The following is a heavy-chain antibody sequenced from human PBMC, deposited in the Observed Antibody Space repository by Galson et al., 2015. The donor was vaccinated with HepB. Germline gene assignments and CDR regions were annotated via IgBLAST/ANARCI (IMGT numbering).Heavy chain of an antibody. J-gene: IGHJ3*02. CDR3: AKVWGSSVADPFDI. V-gene: IGHV3-23*01. D-gene: IGHD3-16*01. Sequence: SLRLSCAASGFTFRNYAMSWVRQAPGKGLEWVSAISISGGSTYYADSVKGRFTVSRDNSKNTLYLQMNSLRGEDTAVYYCAKVWGSSVADPFDIWGQGTMVTVSS. CDR1: GFTFRNYA. CDR2: ISISGGST.